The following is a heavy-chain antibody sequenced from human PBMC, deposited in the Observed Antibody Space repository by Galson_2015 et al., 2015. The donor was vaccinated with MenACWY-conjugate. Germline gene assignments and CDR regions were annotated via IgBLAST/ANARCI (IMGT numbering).Heavy chain of an antibody. V-gene: IGHV3-15*01. D-gene: IGHD2-15*01. J-gene: IGHJ5*02. CDR1: GLTFSNVW. Sequence: SLRLSCATSGLTFSNVWMSWVRQAPGKGLEWVARIKCRTDGGTTGYATPVKGRFTILRDDSTNTLHLQMNSLKIEDTAMYFCTRDRDVGGSRWWFVPWGQGTLVTVSS. CDR2: IKCRTDGGTT. CDR3: TRDRDVGGSRWWFVP.